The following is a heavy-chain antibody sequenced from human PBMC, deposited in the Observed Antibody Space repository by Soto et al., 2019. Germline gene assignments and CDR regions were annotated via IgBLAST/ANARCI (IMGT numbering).Heavy chain of an antibody. CDR3: ARGYYDFWSGPYYFDY. D-gene: IGHD3-3*01. CDR1: GGSFSGYY. J-gene: IGHJ4*02. V-gene: IGHV4-34*01. Sequence: SETLSLTCAVYGGSFSGYYWSWIRQPPGKGLEWIGEINHSGSTNYNPSLKSRVTISVDTSKNQFSLKLSSVTAADTAVYYCARGYYDFWSGPYYFDYWGQGTLVTVSS. CDR2: INHSGST.